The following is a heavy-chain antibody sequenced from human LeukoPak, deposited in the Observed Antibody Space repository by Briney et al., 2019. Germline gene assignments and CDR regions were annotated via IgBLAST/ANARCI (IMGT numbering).Heavy chain of an antibody. V-gene: IGHV3-33*01. CDR1: GFTFGTYA. CDR2: MWSDGDNR. CDR3: VRDRCSGGSCRLFDY. Sequence: GGSLRLSCEASGFTFGTYAMHWVRQAPGKGLEWVAVMWSDGDNRYYADSVKGRFTISRDNSKNTLYLEMNSLRAEDTAVYYCVRDRCSGGSCRLFDYWGQGALVTVSS. D-gene: IGHD2-15*01. J-gene: IGHJ4*02.